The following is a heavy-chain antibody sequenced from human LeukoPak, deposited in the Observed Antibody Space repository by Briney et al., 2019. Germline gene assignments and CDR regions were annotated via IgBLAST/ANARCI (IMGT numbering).Heavy chain of an antibody. CDR2: IYYSGST. CDR3: AREADIVVVAEGIWFDP. J-gene: IGHJ5*02. CDR1: GGSISSSSYY. D-gene: IGHD2-15*01. Sequence: PSETLSLTCTVSGGSISSSSYYWGWIRQPPGKGLEWIGSIYYSGSTYYNPSLKSRVTISVGTSKNQFSLKLSSVTAADTAVYYCAREADIVVVAEGIWFDPWAREPWSPSPQ. V-gene: IGHV4-39*07.